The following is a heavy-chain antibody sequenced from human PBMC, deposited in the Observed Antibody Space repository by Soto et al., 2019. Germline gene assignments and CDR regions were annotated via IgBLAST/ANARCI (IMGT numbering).Heavy chain of an antibody. Sequence: PSQTLSLTCVISGDSASSNSGAWSWIRQSPSRGLEWLGRTYYRSKWYHEYAPSVKSRITISPDTSKNQFSLQLNSVTPEDTAVYYCARISYTSTPLWGQGTLVTVSS. CDR1: GDSASSNSGA. CDR3: ARISYTSTPL. V-gene: IGHV6-1*01. D-gene: IGHD6-13*01. J-gene: IGHJ4*02. CDR2: TYYRSKWYH.